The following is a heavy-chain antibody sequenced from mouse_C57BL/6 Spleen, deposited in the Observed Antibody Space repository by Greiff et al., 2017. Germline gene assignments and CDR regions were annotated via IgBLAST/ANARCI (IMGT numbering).Heavy chain of an antibody. CDR2: IDPSDSET. J-gene: IGHJ4*01. CDR1: GYTFTTYW. V-gene: IGHV1-52*01. D-gene: IGHD2-4*01. Sequence: QVQLQQPGAELVRPGSSVKLSCKASGYTFTTYWMHWVKQRPIQGLEWIGNIDPSDSETHYNQKFKDKATLTVDKSSSTAYMQLSSLTSEDSAVYYCARGYEYGYYYAMDYWGQGTSVTVSS. CDR3: ARGYEYGYYYAMDY.